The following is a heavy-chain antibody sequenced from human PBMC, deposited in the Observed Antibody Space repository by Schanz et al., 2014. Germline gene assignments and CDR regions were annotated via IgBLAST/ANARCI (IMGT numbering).Heavy chain of an antibody. Sequence: VQLVESGGGVVQPGTSLRLSCAASGFTFRGHAMHWVRQAPGQGLEKVAVTSTDGTKTYYTASVRGRFTISRDNSKNTLYLQMNSLIAEDTAVYYCAKCIGWYGRCAFDIWGQGTMVTVSS. CDR3: AKCIGWYGRCAFDI. D-gene: IGHD6-19*01. J-gene: IGHJ3*02. CDR1: GFTFRGHA. V-gene: IGHV3-30*14. CDR2: TSTDGTKT.